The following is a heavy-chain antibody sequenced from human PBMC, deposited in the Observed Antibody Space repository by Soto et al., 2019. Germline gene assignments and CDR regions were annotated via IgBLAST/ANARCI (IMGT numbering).Heavy chain of an antibody. J-gene: IGHJ4*02. Sequence: PWGSLRLSCSASGFTFSSYAMHWVRQAPGKGLEYVSSISSDGRSTYYADSVKGRFTISRDNSKNKLNLQMSSLRAEDTALYYCVKDRWVDYWGQGTLVTVSS. CDR2: ISSDGRST. V-gene: IGHV3-64D*06. CDR1: GFTFSSYA. CDR3: VKDRWVDY. D-gene: IGHD6-13*01.